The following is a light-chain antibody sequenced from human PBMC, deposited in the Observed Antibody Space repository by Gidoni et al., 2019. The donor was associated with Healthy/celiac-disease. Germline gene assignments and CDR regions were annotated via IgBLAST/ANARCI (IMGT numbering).Light chain of an antibody. CDR3: QQRSNWPLT. Sequence: VLTQSHATLYLSPGERATLSCRASPSVSSYLAWYQQKPGQAPRLLIYDASNRATGIPARFSGSGSGTDFTLTISSLEPEDFAVYYCQQRSNWPLTFGGGTKVEIK. J-gene: IGKJ4*01. CDR2: DAS. CDR1: PSVSSY. V-gene: IGKV3-11*01.